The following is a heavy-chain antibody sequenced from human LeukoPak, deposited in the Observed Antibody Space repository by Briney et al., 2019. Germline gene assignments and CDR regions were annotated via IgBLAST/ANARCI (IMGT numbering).Heavy chain of an antibody. J-gene: IGHJ5*02. CDR2: INHSGST. CDR1: GGSISSSSYY. Sequence: SETLSLTCTVSGGSISSSSYYWGWIRQPPGKGLEWIGEINHSGSTNYNPSLKSRVTISVDTSKNQFSLKLSSVTAADTAVYYCARLGGRKRITMVRVNWFDPWGQGTLVTVSS. D-gene: IGHD3-10*01. CDR3: ARLGGRKRITMVRVNWFDP. V-gene: IGHV4-39*07.